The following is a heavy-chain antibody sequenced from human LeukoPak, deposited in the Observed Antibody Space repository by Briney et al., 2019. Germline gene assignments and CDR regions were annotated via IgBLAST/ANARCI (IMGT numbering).Heavy chain of an antibody. CDR3: ARQDSSWGFIDY. J-gene: IGHJ4*02. D-gene: IGHD6-13*01. Sequence: XXWXXQAPGQRLEWMGWINAGNGNTKYSQKFQGRVTITRDTSASTAYMELSSLRSEDTAVYYCARQDSSWGFIDYWGQGTLVTVSS. CDR2: INAGNGNT. V-gene: IGHV1-3*01.